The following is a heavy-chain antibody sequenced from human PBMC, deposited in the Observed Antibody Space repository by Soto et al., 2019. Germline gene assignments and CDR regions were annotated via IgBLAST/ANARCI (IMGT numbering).Heavy chain of an antibody. V-gene: IGHV4-61*01. CDR3: ARGESWLDP. CDR1: GGSVSSGSYY. J-gene: IGHJ5*02. CDR2: IYYSGST. Sequence: PSETLSLTCTVSGGSVSSGSYYWSWIRQPPGKGLEWIGYIYYSGSTNYNPSLKSRVTISVDTSKNQFSLKLSSVTAADTAVYYCARGESWLDPWGQRTLVTVSS.